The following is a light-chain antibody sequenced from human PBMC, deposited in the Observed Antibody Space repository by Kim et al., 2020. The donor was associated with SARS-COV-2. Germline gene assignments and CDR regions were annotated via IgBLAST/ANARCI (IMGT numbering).Light chain of an antibody. CDR2: DVS. V-gene: IGLV2-14*03. CDR3: SSYTSSSSYV. J-gene: IGLJ1*01. CDR1: SSDVGGYNY. Sequence: GKSITISCTGTSSDVGGYNYVSWYQQHPGKAPKLMIYDVSNRPSGVPNRFSASKSGNTASLTISGLQAEDEADYYCSSYTSSSSYVFGTGTKVTVL.